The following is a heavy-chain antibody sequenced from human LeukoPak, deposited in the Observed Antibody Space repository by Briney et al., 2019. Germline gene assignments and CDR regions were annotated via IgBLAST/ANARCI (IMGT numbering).Heavy chain of an antibody. CDR1: EYTFTAYY. J-gene: IGHJ6*03. Sequence: ASVKVSCKASEYTFTAYYIHWVRQAPGQGLEWMGWINPNSGGTNYAQKFQGRVTMTRDTSISTAYVELSRLRSDDTAVYYCARDPGTTLGYYYYYMDVWGKGTTVTVSS. D-gene: IGHD1-7*01. CDR2: INPNSGGT. CDR3: ARDPGTTLGYYYYYMDV. V-gene: IGHV1-2*02.